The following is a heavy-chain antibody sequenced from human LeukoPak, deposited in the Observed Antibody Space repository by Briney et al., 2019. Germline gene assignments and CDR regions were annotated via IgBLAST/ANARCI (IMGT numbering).Heavy chain of an antibody. Sequence: GGSLRLSCAASGFTFTTYAMSWVRQAPGKGREWVSSISGSFGTTFYADSVKGRFTISRDNSRNTLYLQMNSLRAEDTAVYYCAKGGLSSFDYWGQGTLVIVSS. CDR3: AKGGLSSFDY. CDR1: GFTFTTYA. V-gene: IGHV3-23*01. D-gene: IGHD2/OR15-2a*01. CDR2: ISGSFGTT. J-gene: IGHJ4*02.